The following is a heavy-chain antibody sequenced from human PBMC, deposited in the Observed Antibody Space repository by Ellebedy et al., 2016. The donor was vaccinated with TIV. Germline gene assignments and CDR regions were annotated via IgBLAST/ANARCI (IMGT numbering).Heavy chain of an antibody. J-gene: IGHJ4*02. CDR3: ARQLSSGWYNPFDY. CDR2: IYPGDSDT. Sequence: KVSCXGSGYSFTSYWIGWVRQMPGKGLEWMGIIYPGDSDTRYSPSFQGQVTISADKSISTAYLQWSSLKASDTAMYYCARQLSSGWYNPFDYWGQGTLVTVSS. CDR1: GYSFTSYW. V-gene: IGHV5-51*01. D-gene: IGHD6-19*01.